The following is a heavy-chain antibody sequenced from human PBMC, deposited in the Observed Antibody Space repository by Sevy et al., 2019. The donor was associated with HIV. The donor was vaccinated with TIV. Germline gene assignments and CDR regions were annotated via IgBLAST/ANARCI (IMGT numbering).Heavy chain of an antibody. D-gene: IGHD3-10*01. CDR3: ARVLFPIIRGGSFNYYFYGLDV. CDR2: ISYDENNK. V-gene: IGHV3-30-3*01. J-gene: IGHJ6*02. Sequence: GGSLRLSCAASGFIFSDYAMHWVRQAPGKGLEWVAVISYDENNKDYADSVRGRFTISRDISKNTLYLQMNSLTSDDTAVYYCARVLFPIIRGGSFNYYFYGLDVWGQGTTVTVSS. CDR1: GFIFSDYA.